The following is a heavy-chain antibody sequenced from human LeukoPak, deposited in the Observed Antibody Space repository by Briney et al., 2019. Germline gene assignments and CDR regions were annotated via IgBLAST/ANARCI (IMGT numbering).Heavy chain of an antibody. CDR1: GFTFSSYA. CDR3: AKDNKGFLEWLAPFDY. V-gene: IGHV3-23*01. Sequence: HSGGSLRLSCAASGFTFSSYAMSWVRQAPGKGLEWVSGISGSGGTTYYADSAKGRFTISRDNSKNTLYLQMNSLRAEDTAVYYCAKDNKGFLEWLAPFDYWGQGTLVTVSS. CDR2: ISGSGGTT. J-gene: IGHJ4*02. D-gene: IGHD3-3*01.